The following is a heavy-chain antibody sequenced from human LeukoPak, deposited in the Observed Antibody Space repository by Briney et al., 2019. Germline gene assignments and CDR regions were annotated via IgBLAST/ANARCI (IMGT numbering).Heavy chain of an antibody. CDR3: ATDHRLGTGWYFDL. D-gene: IGHD7-27*01. Sequence: PSETLSLTCTVSGGSISSYYWSWIRQPAGKGLEWIGRIFTSGTTNYNPSLKSRVTMSVDKSKNQFSLKLSSVTAADTAVYYCATDHRLGTGWYFDLWGRGTLVTVSS. V-gene: IGHV4-4*07. J-gene: IGHJ2*01. CDR2: IFTSGTT. CDR1: GGSISSYY.